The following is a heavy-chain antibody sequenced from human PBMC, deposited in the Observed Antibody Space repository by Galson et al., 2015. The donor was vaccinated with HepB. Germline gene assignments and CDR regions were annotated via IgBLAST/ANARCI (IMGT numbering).Heavy chain of an antibody. D-gene: IGHD1-26*01. CDR3: ARVDRGSYKLQGFDY. Sequence: SLRLSCAASGFTFSSYSMNWVRQAPGKGLEWVSYISSSSSTIYYADSVKGRFTISRDNAKNSLYLQMNSLRAEDTAVYYCARVDRGSYKLQGFDYWGQGTLVTVSS. CDR1: GFTFSSYS. V-gene: IGHV3-48*04. CDR2: ISSSSSTI. J-gene: IGHJ4*02.